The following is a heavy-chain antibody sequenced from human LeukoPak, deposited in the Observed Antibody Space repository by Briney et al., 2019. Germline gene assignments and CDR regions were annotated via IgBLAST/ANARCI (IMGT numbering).Heavy chain of an antibody. J-gene: IGHJ3*02. Sequence: GGSLRLSCAASGSTFDDYGMSWVRQAPGKGLEWVSGINWNGGSTGYADSVKGRFTISRDNAKNSLYLQMNSLRAEDTALYYCARAGGTGYSSSWYGILDAFDIWGQGTMVTVSS. CDR3: ARAGGTGYSSSWYGILDAFDI. CDR2: INWNGGST. D-gene: IGHD6-13*01. CDR1: GSTFDDYG. V-gene: IGHV3-20*04.